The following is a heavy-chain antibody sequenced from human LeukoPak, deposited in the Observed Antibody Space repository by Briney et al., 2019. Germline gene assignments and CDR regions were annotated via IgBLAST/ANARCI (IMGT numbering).Heavy chain of an antibody. D-gene: IGHD6-13*01. CDR2: ILYDGSRA. CDR3: ARDPLLYSDSPRVFFDL. CDR1: GFTFSDYT. V-gene: IGHV3-30*04. J-gene: IGHJ2*01. Sequence: GGSLRLSCAASGFTFSDYTMHWLRQAPGKGLEWVALILYDGSRAYSADSVKGRFTISRDNSKNTLSLEMNTLRAEDTAVYFCARDPLLYSDSPRVFFDLWGRGTLVTVSS.